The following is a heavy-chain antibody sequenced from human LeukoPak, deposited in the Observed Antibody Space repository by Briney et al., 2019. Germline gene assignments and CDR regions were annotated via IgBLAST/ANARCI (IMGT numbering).Heavy chain of an antibody. CDR1: GYSFTGYY. Sequence: GASVKVSCKASGYSFTGYYMHWVRQAPGQGLEWMGWINPNSGGTSYAQNFQGRVTMTRDTSISTAYMELSSLRSDDTAVYYCARGQNNDYGDCDGWGHWGQGTLVTASS. CDR3: ARGQNNDYGDCDGWGH. J-gene: IGHJ4*02. CDR2: INPNSGGT. D-gene: IGHD4-17*01. V-gene: IGHV1-2*02.